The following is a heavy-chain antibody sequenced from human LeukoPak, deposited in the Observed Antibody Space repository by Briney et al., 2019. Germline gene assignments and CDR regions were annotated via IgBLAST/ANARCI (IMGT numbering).Heavy chain of an antibody. V-gene: IGHV3-7*03. D-gene: IGHD5-18*01. J-gene: IGHJ4*02. CDR3: AKVVFGTYSYGLDY. Sequence: GGSLRLSCAASGFTFSSDWMSWVRQTPGKGLEWVANIKQDGSEKNYLDSVKGRFSISRDNAKNSLYLQMNSLRAEDTAVYYCAKVVFGTYSYGLDYWGQGTLVTVSS. CDR1: GFTFSSDW. CDR2: IKQDGSEK.